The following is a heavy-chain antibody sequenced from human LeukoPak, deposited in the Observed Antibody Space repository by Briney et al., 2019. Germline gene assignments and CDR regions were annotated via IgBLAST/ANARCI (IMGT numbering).Heavy chain of an antibody. Sequence: PGGSLRLSCAASGFTFSSYSMNWVRQAPGKGLEWVANIKKDGSEKYYVDSVKGRFTISRDNAKNSLYLQMNSLRAEDTAVYYCARYTTAGYSSGWYGPSFDYWGQGTLVTVSS. CDR3: ARYTTAGYSSGWYGPSFDY. J-gene: IGHJ4*02. V-gene: IGHV3-7*01. D-gene: IGHD6-19*01. CDR1: GFTFSSYS. CDR2: IKKDGSEK.